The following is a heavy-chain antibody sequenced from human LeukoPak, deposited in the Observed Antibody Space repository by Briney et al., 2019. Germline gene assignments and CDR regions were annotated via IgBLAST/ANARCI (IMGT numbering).Heavy chain of an antibody. D-gene: IGHD3-10*01. V-gene: IGHV3-69-1*01. CDR2: SGSSSTM. CDR3: AKVKYYYGSGSYRAHDAFDI. J-gene: IGHJ3*02. Sequence: TFSGSSSTMYYADSVKGRFTISRDNAKNSLYLQMNSLRAEDTAVYYCAKVKYYYGSGSYRAHDAFDIWGQGTVVTVSS.